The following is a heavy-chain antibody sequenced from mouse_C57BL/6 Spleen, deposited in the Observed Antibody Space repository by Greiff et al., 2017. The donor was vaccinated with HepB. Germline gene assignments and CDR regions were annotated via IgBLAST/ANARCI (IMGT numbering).Heavy chain of an antibody. D-gene: IGHD1-1*01. J-gene: IGHJ1*03. CDR2: INYDGSST. V-gene: IGHV5-16*01. CDR1: GFTFSDYY. CDR3: ARECSSLYWYFDV. Sequence: EVKLVESEGGLVQPGSSMKLSCTASGFTFSDYYMAWVRQVPEKGLEWVANINYDGSSTYYLDSLKSRFIISRDNAKNILYLQMSSLKSEDTATYYCARECSSLYWYFDVWGTGTTVTVSS.